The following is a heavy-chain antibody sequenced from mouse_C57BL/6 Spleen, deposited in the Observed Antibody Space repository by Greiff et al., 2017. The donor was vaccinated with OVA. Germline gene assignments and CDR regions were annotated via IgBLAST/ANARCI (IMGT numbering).Heavy chain of an antibody. CDR2: IDPSDSYT. J-gene: IGHJ2*01. CDR1: GYTFTSYW. CDR3: ARLSGNYCFDD. V-gene: IGHV1-69*01. Sequence: VQLQQPGAELVMPGASVKLSCKASGYTFTSYWMHWVKQRPGQGLEWIGEIDPSDSYTNYNQKFKGKSTLTVDKSSSTAYMQLSSLTSEDSAVYDCARLSGNYCFDDWGQGTTLTVSS. D-gene: IGHD2-1*01.